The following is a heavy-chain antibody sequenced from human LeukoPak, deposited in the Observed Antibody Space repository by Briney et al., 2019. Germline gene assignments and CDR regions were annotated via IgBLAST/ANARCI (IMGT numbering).Heavy chain of an antibody. CDR2: SYYIGTT. CDR3: ARVEEGYGSGRRENYYYYYMDV. V-gene: IGHV4-39*07. D-gene: IGHD3-10*01. J-gene: IGHJ6*03. Sequence: SETLSLICRVSRGSTSSTNYYWGWIRQPPGKGLAWIGKSYYIGTTYYNPSLPSLKSRVTILIDTSKNRFSLRLTSVTAAGTAGYYCARVEEGYGSGRRENYYYYYMDVWGKGTTVTISS. CDR1: RGSTSSTNYY.